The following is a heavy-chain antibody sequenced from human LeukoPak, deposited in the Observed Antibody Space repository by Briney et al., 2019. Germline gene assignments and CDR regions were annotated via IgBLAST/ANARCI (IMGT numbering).Heavy chain of an antibody. D-gene: IGHD3-10*01. V-gene: IGHV3-23*01. CDR3: AKSGSGSYSGGRWFDP. Sequence: GGSLRLSCAASGFTFSSYAMSWVRQAPGKGLEWVSAISGSGGSTYYADSVKGRFTISRDNSKNTLYLQMNSLRAEDTAVYYWAKSGSGSYSGGRWFDPWGQGTLVTVSS. CDR1: GFTFSSYA. CDR2: ISGSGGST. J-gene: IGHJ5*02.